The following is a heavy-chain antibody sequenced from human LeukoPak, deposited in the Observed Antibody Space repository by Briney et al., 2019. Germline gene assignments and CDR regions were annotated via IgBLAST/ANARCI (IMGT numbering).Heavy chain of an antibody. CDR1: GSTGTSNG. CDR3: VRDRAEGRSWVELDA. D-gene: IGHD1-26*01. V-gene: IGHV3-66*02. Sequence: SLPRDPPASGSTGTSNGMSWVGPVPLKGPEWVSVFYSDGGIRYTDSVQGRFTISRDDSENTLYLQMNNLRVEDAAIYYCVRDRAEGRSWVELDAWGQGVLATVSS. J-gene: IGHJ5*02. CDR2: FYSDGGI.